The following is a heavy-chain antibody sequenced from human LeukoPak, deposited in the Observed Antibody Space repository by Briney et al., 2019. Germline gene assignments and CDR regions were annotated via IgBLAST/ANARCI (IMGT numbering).Heavy chain of an antibody. CDR3: ARAGRGIAVAGTNVFDY. D-gene: IGHD6-19*01. CDR2: IYYSGST. Sequence: PSETLSLTCTVSGGSISSYYWSWIRQPPGKGLEWIGYIYYSGSTNYNPSLKSRVTISVDTSKNQFSLKLSSVTAADTAVYYCARAGRGIAVAGTNVFDYWGQGTLVTVSS. V-gene: IGHV4-59*01. J-gene: IGHJ4*02. CDR1: GGSISSYY.